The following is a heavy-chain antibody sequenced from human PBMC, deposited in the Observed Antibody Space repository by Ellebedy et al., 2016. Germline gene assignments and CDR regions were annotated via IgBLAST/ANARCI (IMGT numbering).Heavy chain of an antibody. V-gene: IGHV1-46*01. D-gene: IGHD3-10*01. CDR2: INPSGGST. CDR3: ATDPNHHQLILLWFGELSDY. J-gene: IGHJ4*02. CDR1: GYTFTGYY. Sequence: ASVKVSXKASGYTFTGYYIHWVRQAPGQGLEWMGIINPSGGSTSYAQKFQGRVTMTRDTSTSTVYMELSSLRAEDTAVYYCATDPNHHQLILLWFGELSDYWGQGTLVTVSS.